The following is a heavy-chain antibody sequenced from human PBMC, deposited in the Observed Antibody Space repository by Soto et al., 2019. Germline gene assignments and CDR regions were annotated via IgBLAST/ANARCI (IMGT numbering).Heavy chain of an antibody. CDR3: AKAMGPFVLSPSGYFDY. V-gene: IGHV3-21*01. CDR2: ISSSSKDK. Sequence: GGSLRLSCAASGFTFNTYTINWVRQAPGKGLEWVASISSSSKDKFYADSVKARFTISRDNAKASVYLQMSSLGAGDTALYYCAKAMGPFVLSPSGYFDYWGQGTLVTVS. J-gene: IGHJ4*02. CDR1: GFTFNTYT. D-gene: IGHD1-26*01.